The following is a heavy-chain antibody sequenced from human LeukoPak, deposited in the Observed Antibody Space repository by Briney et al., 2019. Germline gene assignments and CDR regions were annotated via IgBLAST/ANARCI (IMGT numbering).Heavy chain of an antibody. Sequence: PGGSLRLSCAASGFTFSSYSMNWVRQAPGKGLEWVSSISSSRSYIYYADSVKGRFTISRGNAKNSLYLQMNSLRAEDTAVYYCARDGYYDSSNDFDYWGQGTLVTVSS. CDR1: GFTFSSYS. D-gene: IGHD3-22*01. CDR2: ISSSRSYI. V-gene: IGHV3-21*01. CDR3: ARDGYYDSSNDFDY. J-gene: IGHJ4*02.